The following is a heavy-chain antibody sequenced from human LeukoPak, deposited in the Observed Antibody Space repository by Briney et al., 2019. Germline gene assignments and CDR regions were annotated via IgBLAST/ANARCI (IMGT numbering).Heavy chain of an antibody. CDR3: ASGITMVRGVIPWFDP. V-gene: IGHV3-21*01. CDR1: GFTFSSYS. CDR2: ISSSSSYI. J-gene: IGHJ5*02. Sequence: GGSLRLSCAASGFTFSSYSMNWVRQAPGKGLEWVSSISSSSSYIYYADSVKGRFTIPRDNAKNSLYLQMNSLRAEDTAVYYCASGITMVRGVIPWFDPWGQGTLVTVSS. D-gene: IGHD3-10*01.